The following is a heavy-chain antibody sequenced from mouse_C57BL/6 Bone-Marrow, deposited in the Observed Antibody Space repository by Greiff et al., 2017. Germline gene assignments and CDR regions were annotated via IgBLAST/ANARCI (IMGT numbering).Heavy chain of an antibody. CDR1: GFTFSSYG. CDR2: ISSGGSYT. CDR3: ERQGGYYGMDY. Sequence: EVKLMESGGDLVKPGGSLKLSCAASGFTFSSYGMSWVRQTPDKRLEWVATISSGGSYTYYPDSVKGRFTISRDNAKNTLYLQMSSLKSEDTAMYDCERQGGYYGMDYWGQGTSVTVSS. J-gene: IGHJ4*01. D-gene: IGHD1-1*01. V-gene: IGHV5-6*01.